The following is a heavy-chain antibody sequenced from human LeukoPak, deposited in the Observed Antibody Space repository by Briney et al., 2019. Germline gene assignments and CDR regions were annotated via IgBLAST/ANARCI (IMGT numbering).Heavy chain of an antibody. J-gene: IGHJ4*02. CDR3: ARVSGGSGSIPEHFDY. CDR1: GGSISGYY. Sequence: SETLSLTCTVSGGSISGYYWSWIRQPPGKGLEWIGYILYSGSTNYNPSLKSRVTISVDTSQNQFSLKLRSMTAADTAVYYCARVSGGSGSIPEHFDYWGQGTLVTVSS. CDR2: ILYSGST. D-gene: IGHD6-19*01. V-gene: IGHV4-59*01.